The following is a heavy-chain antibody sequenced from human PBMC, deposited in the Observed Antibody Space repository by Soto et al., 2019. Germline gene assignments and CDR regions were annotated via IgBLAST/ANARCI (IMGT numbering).Heavy chain of an antibody. Sequence: EVQLVESGGGLVQPGGSLRLSCAAPTFIFSTYWMTWVRQAPGKGLEWVANIKRDGSETHYADSVKGRFTISRDNAKNSLYLQMKSLRVEDMAVDYCVGDGNNWNDFDYWGEGTLVTVSS. D-gene: IGHD1-20*01. J-gene: IGHJ4*02. CDR3: VGDGNNWNDFDY. CDR1: TFIFSTYW. V-gene: IGHV3-7*01. CDR2: IKRDGSET.